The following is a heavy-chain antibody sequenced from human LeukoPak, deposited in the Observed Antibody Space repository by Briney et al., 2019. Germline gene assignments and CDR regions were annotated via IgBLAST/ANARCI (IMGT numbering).Heavy chain of an antibody. J-gene: IGHJ6*03. Sequence: PGGSLRLSCAASGFTFSSYGMSWVRQAPGKGLEWVSAISGSGGSTYYADSVKGRFTISRDNSKNTLYLQMNSLRAEDTAVYYCARDGWELLGYYYYYYMDVWGKGTTVTVSS. CDR1: GFTFSSYG. V-gene: IGHV3-23*01. D-gene: IGHD1-26*01. CDR3: ARDGWELLGYYYYYYMDV. CDR2: ISGSGGST.